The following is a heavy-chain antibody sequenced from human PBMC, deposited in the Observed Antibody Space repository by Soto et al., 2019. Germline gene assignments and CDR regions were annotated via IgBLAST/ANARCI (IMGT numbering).Heavy chain of an antibody. CDR3: AREYTAWHLAYGLDV. V-gene: IGHV3-21*01. CDR2: ISSRSDI. Sequence: PRGALIVSCVGSVFTFSTYSIHWVRQAPGKGLEWVSSISSRSDIYYANSVKGRFTISRDNAKNSVSLQMNSLRAEDTAVYYCAREYTAWHLAYGLDVWGQGTPVTVSS. D-gene: IGHD2-2*02. J-gene: IGHJ6*02. CDR1: VFTFSTYS.